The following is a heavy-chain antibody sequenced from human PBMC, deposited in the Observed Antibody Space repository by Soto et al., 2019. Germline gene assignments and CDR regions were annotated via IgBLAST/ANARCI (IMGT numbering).Heavy chain of an antibody. CDR1: GFSFTNAW. V-gene: IGHV3-15*01. CDR3: TTDGDGYNWVFDAFDI. Sequence: GSLRLSCAASGFSFTNAWMSWVRQAPGKGLEWVGRIKSKSDGGTTDYAAPVKGRFTISGDDSKNTLYLQMNSLKTEDTAVYYCTTDGDGYNWVFDAFDIWGQGTMVTVSS. J-gene: IGHJ3*02. D-gene: IGHD5-12*01. CDR2: IKSKSDGGTT.